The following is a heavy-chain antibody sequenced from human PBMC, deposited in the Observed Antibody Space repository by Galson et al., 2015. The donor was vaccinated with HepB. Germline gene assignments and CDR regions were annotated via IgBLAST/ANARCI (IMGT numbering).Heavy chain of an antibody. J-gene: IGHJ4*02. CDR2: IKSKTDGGTT. V-gene: IGHV3-15*01. D-gene: IGHD3-22*01. CDR1: GFTFSNAW. Sequence: SLRLSCAASGFTFSNAWMSWVRQAPGKGLEWVGRIKSKTDGGTTDYAAPVKGRFTISRDDSKNTLYLQMNSLKTEDTAVYYCTTDLGSYYYDSSGYYFDFDYWGQGTLVTVSS. CDR3: TTDLGSYYYDSSGYYFDFDY.